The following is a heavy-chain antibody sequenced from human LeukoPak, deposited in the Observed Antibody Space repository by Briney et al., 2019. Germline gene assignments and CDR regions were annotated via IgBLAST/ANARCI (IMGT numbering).Heavy chain of an antibody. CDR2: ISDSGDST. D-gene: IGHD2-15*01. Sequence: PGGSLRLSCAASGFTFSSHAMSWVRQAPGKGLEWVSAISDSGDSTYYADSVKGRFTISRDNSKNTLYLQMSSLRAEDTAVYYCAKYAVVGTPFIDYWGQGTLLTISS. CDR3: AKYAVVGTPFIDY. CDR1: GFTFSSHA. J-gene: IGHJ4*02. V-gene: IGHV3-23*01.